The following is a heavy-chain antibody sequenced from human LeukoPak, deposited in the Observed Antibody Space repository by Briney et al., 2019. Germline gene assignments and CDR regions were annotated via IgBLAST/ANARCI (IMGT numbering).Heavy chain of an antibody. CDR1: GYSFTSYW. CDR3: ARVDCSGGSCYRPNFDY. D-gene: IGHD2-15*01. J-gene: IGHJ4*02. CDR2: IYPGDSDT. Sequence: GESLKISCKGSGYSFTSYWIGWVRQMPGKGLEWMGIIYPGDSDTRYSPSFQGQVTISADKPISTAYLQWSSLKASDTAIYYCARVDCSGGSCYRPNFDYWRQGTLVTVSS. V-gene: IGHV5-51*01.